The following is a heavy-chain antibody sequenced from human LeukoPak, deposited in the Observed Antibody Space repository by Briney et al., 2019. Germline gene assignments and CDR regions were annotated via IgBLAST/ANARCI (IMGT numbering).Heavy chain of an antibody. V-gene: IGHV4-59*01. CDR2: IYYSGST. CDR1: GGSISSYY. D-gene: IGHD3-3*01. Sequence: SETLSLTCTVSGGSISSYYWSWIRQPPGKGLEWIGYIYYSGSTNYNPSLESRVTISVDTSKNQFSLKLSSVTAADTAVYYCARGRRGTIFGVVTSNGYLYYYYYMDVWGKGTTVTVSS. J-gene: IGHJ6*03. CDR3: ARGRRGTIFGVVTSNGYLYYYYYMDV.